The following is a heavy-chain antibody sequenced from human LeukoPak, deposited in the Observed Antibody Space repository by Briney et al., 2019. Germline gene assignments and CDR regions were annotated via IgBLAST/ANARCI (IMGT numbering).Heavy chain of an antibody. V-gene: IGHV1-24*01. Sequence: GASVKVSCKVSGYTLTELSMHWVRQAPGKGLEWMGGFDPEDGETIYAQKFQGRVTMTEDTSTDTAYMELSSLRSEDTAVYYCATGYDSSGYYYEGNYFDYWGQGTLVTVSS. D-gene: IGHD3-22*01. CDR3: ATGYDSSGYYYEGNYFDY. CDR1: GYTLTELS. J-gene: IGHJ4*02. CDR2: FDPEDGET.